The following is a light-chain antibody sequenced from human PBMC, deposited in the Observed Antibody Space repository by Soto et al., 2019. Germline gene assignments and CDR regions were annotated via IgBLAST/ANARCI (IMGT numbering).Light chain of an antibody. J-gene: IGKJ1*01. CDR2: DAS. CDR3: QQCSNWPST. CDR1: QSVSSY. V-gene: IGKV3-11*01. Sequence: EIVLTQSPATLSLSPGERATLSCRASQSVSSYLASYQQKPGQAPRLLIYDASNRATGLPATFSRSGSEADFTLTFGSLEPEDFAAYYCQQCSNWPSTFGQGTKVVIK.